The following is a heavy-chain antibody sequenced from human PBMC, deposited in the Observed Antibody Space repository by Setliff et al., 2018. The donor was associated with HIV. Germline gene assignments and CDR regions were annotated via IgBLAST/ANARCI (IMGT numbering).Heavy chain of an antibody. CDR2: IKQDGSEK. D-gene: IGHD2-21*01. CDR3: ARDAPHYCGGDCYRDY. V-gene: IGHV3-7*01. CDR1: GFTFSTYS. Sequence: PGGSLRLSCAASGFTFSTYSMTWVRQAPGKGLEWVAKIKQDGSEKYYVDSVGGRFTISRDNAKNSMFLQMNTLRAEDTAVYYCARDAPHYCGGDCYRDYWGQGTLVTVSS. J-gene: IGHJ4*02.